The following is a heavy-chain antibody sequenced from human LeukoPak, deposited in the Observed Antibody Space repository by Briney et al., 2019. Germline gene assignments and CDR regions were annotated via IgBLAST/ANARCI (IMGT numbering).Heavy chain of an antibody. Sequence: TSETLCLSCAASGGSISSYYWSWVRQPPGKGLEWVGYIYYSGSTNYYTFLKSRVTISVDTSKNQFTLKMSSVTAADTAAYYCARSSSGWYAVFDYWGQGTLVTVSS. V-gene: IGHV4-59*01. D-gene: IGHD6-19*01. CDR3: ARSSSGWYAVFDY. J-gene: IGHJ4*02. CDR2: IYYSGST. CDR1: GGSISSYY.